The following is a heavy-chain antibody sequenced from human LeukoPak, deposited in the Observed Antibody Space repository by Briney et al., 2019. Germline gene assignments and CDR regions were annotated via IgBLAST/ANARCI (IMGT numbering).Heavy chain of an antibody. J-gene: IGHJ4*02. V-gene: IGHV1-69*05. CDR2: IIPIFGTA. D-gene: IGHD2-21*01. Sequence: EASVKVSCKASGYTFTSYGISWVRQAPGQGLEWMGGIIPIFGTANYAQKFQGRVTITTDESTSTAYMELSSLRSEDTAVYYCARPSAYCGGDCYWFDYWGQGTLVTVSS. CDR1: GYTFTSYG. CDR3: ARPSAYCGGDCYWFDY.